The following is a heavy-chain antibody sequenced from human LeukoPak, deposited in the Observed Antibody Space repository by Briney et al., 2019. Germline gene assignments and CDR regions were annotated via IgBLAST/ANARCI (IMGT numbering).Heavy chain of an antibody. V-gene: IGHV4-59*01. Sequence: SETLSLTCTVSGGSISSYHWSWIRQPPGKGLEWIGYIYYSGSTNYNPSLKSRVTISVDTSKNQFSLKLSSVTAADTAVYYCARAVPYYDILTGYHDAFDIWGQGTMATVSS. D-gene: IGHD3-9*01. J-gene: IGHJ3*02. CDR1: GGSISSYH. CDR3: ARAVPYYDILTGYHDAFDI. CDR2: IYYSGST.